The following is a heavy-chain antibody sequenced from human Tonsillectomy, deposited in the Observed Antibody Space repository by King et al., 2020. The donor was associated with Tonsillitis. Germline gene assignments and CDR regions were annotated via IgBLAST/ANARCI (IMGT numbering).Heavy chain of an antibody. Sequence: VQLVESGAEVKKPGASVKVSCKASGYTFTSYYMHWVRQAPGQGLEWMGIINPSGGSTSYAQRFQGRVTMTRDTSTSTVYMELSSRTSEDTAVYYWSCSRYGGSIFDFWGQGTLVTVSS. J-gene: IGHJ4*02. D-gene: IGHD4-23*01. CDR2: INPSGGST. V-gene: IGHV1-46*01. CDR1: GYTFTSYY. CDR3: SCSRYGGSIFDF.